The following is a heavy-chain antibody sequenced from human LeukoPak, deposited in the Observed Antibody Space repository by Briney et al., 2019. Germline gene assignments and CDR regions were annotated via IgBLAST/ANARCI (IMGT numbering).Heavy chain of an antibody. CDR2: ISYDGSNK. Sequence: GGSLRLSCAASGFTFSSYGMHWVRQAPGKGLEWVAVISYDGSNKYYADSVKGRFTISRDNSKNTLYLQMNSLRAEDTAVYYCAKEYTPATAIPDYWGQGTLVTVSS. J-gene: IGHJ4*02. CDR3: AKEYTPATAIPDY. CDR1: GFTFSSYG. D-gene: IGHD2-21*02. V-gene: IGHV3-30*18.